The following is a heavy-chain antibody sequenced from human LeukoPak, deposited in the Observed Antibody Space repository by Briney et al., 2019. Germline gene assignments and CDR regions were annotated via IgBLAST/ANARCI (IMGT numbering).Heavy chain of an antibody. J-gene: IGHJ6*02. CDR1: GFTFSSYS. V-gene: IGHV3-30*18. Sequence: GGSLRLSCAASGFTFSSYSMPWVRQAPGKGLEWVAIISYDGSNKYYADSVKGRFTISRDNSKNTLYLQMNSLRAEDTAVYYCAKDIGYYYDSSGQNYYYYGMDVWGQGTTVTVSS. CDR3: AKDIGYYYDSSGQNYYYYGMDV. D-gene: IGHD3-22*01. CDR2: ISYDGSNK.